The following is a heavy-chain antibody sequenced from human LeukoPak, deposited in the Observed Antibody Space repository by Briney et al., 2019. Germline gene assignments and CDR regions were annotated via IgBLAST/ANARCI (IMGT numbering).Heavy chain of an antibody. J-gene: IGHJ6*02. D-gene: IGHD4-23*01. V-gene: IGHV3-21*01. CDR1: GFTFSSYS. Sequence: GGSLRLSCAASGFTFSSYSMNWVRQAPGKGLEWVSSISSSSSYIYYADPVKGRFTISRDNAKNSLYLQMNSLRAEDTAVYYCARWDYGGNYYYYGMDVWGQGTTVTVSS. CDR2: ISSSSSYI. CDR3: ARWDYGGNYYYYGMDV.